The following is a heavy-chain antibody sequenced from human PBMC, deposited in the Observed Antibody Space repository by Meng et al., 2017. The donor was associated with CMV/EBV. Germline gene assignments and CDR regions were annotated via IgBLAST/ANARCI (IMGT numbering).Heavy chain of an antibody. CDR1: GYTFTGYY. D-gene: IGHD3-3*01. J-gene: IGHJ6*02. CDR2: INPNSGGT. CDR3: ASLYYDFWSGYWGNYYYGMDV. Sequence: ASVKVSCKASGYTFTGYYMHWVRQAPGQGLEWMGWINPNSGGTNYAQKFQGRVTMTRDTSIGTAYMELSRLRSDDTAVYYCASLYYDFWSGYWGNYYYGMDVWGQGTTVTVSS. V-gene: IGHV1-2*02.